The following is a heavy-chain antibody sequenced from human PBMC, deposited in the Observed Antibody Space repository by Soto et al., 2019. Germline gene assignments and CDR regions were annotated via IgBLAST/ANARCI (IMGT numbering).Heavy chain of an antibody. J-gene: IGHJ6*02. CDR1: GYTFTSYY. V-gene: IGHV1-46*01. D-gene: IGHD6-19*01. CDR3: ARDYAPVAGTHYYGMDV. CDR2: INPSGGST. Sequence: QVQLVQSGAEVEKPGASVKVSCKASGYTFTSYYMHWVRQAPGQGLEWMGIINPSGGSTSYAQKFQGRVTMTRDTSTSTVYMELSSLRSEDTAVYYCARDYAPVAGTHYYGMDVWGQGTTVTVSS.